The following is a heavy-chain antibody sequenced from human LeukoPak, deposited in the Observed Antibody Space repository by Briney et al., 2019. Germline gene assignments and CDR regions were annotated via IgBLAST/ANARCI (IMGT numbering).Heavy chain of an antibody. D-gene: IGHD2-15*01. Sequence: GSLRLSCAASGFTFSNYWMTWIRQPPGKGLEWIGEINHSGSTNYNPSLKSRVTISVDTSKNQFSLKLSSVTAADTAVYYCARWWGFDPWGQGTLVTVSS. CDR2: INHSGST. CDR3: ARWWGFDP. CDR1: GFTFSNYW. J-gene: IGHJ5*02. V-gene: IGHV4-34*01.